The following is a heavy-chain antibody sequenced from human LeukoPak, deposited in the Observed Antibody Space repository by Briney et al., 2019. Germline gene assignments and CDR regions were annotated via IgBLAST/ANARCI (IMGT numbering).Heavy chain of an antibody. J-gene: IGHJ5*02. CDR3: ARRLRQNLFDP. V-gene: IGHV4-59*08. D-gene: IGHD4-17*01. Sequence: SETLSLTCTASGVSISSDYWSWIRLPPGKGLEWIGYIYYSGSSNYNPSLKSRVTMSVDTSKNQFSLKLTSVTAADTAVYYCARRLRQNLFDPWGQGTLVTVSS. CDR1: GVSISSDY. CDR2: IYYSGSS.